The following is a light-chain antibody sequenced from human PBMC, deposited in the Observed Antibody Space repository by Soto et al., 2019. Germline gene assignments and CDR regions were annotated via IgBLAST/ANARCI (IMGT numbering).Light chain of an antibody. CDR1: SSDVGGYNY. V-gene: IGLV2-14*01. J-gene: IGLJ1*01. CDR3: SSYTSSSTLYV. Sequence: QSALTQPASVSGSPGWSITISCTGTSSDVGGYNYVSWYQQHTGKAPKLMLYDVSNRPSGVSNRFSGSKSGNTASLTISGLQAEDEADYYCSSYTSSSTLYVFGTGTKVTVL. CDR2: DVS.